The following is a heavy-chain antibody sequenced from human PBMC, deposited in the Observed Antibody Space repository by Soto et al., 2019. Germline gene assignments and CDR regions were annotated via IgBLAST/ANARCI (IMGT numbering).Heavy chain of an antibody. D-gene: IGHD1-7*01. CDR1: GVTFSSYG. CDR2: IWRDGSNE. Sequence: GGSLRLSCAASGVTFSSYGMHWVRQAPGKGLEWVAVIWRDGSNENYAESVRGRFTISRDNSKKTLYLQMSSLRAEDTAVYYCAKANGRENFYNGMDVWGQGTTVTVSS. CDR3: AKANGRENFYNGMDV. J-gene: IGHJ6*02. V-gene: IGHV3-33*06.